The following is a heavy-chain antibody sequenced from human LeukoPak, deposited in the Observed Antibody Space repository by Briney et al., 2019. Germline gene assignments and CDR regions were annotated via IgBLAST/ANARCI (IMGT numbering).Heavy chain of an antibody. D-gene: IGHD4-17*01. CDR2: ISYDGSNK. V-gene: IGHV3-30-3*02. Sequence: GGSLRLSCAASGFTFSSYAMHWVRQAPGKGLEWVAVISYDGSNKYYAHSVKGRFTISRDNSKNTLYLQMNSLRAEDTAVYYCAKSSYYGDNYYYYYGMDVWGQGTTVTVSS. CDR1: GFTFSSYA. CDR3: AKSSYYGDNYYYYYGMDV. J-gene: IGHJ6*02.